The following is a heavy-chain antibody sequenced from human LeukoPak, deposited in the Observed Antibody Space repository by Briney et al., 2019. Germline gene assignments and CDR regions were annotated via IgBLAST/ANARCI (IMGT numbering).Heavy chain of an antibody. V-gene: IGHV3-30*18. CDR1: GFTFSNYG. CDR2: ISYDGSNK. D-gene: IGHD3-16*01. CDR3: TKGVLGGTQSVSAGLDS. J-gene: IGHJ4*02. Sequence: GRSLRLSCVASGFTFSNYGMHWVRQAPGKGLECVVVISYDGSNKYYADSVKGRFTISRDNSKNTLYLQMNSLRAEDTAVYYCTKGVLGGTQSVSAGLDSWGQGTLVTVSS.